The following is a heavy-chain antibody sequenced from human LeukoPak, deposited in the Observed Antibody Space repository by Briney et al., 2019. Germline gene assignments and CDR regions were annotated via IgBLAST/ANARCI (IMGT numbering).Heavy chain of an antibody. D-gene: IGHD2-2*01. Sequence: GGSLRLSCAASGFTFSIYNMHWVRQAPGKGLEWVAVMSYDGSNKYHADSVKGRFTISRDNSKNTLYLQMSSLRAEDTAVYYCARDSSDIVVVYGFDYRGQGTLVTVSS. CDR1: GFTFSIYN. CDR2: MSYDGSNK. V-gene: IGHV3-30-3*01. CDR3: ARDSSDIVVVYGFDY. J-gene: IGHJ4*02.